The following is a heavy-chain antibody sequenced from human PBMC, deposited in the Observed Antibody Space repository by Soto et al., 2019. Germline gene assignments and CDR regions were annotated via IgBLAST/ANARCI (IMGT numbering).Heavy chain of an antibody. J-gene: IGHJ3*02. CDR1: GGSISSYY. Sequence: QVQLQESGPGLVKPSETLSLTCTVSGGSISSYYWSWIRQPPGKGLEWIGYIYYSGSTNYNPSLKSRVTISVDTSKNQFSLKLSSVTAADTAVYYCASLLWFGSTGAFDIWGQGTMVTVSS. CDR2: IYYSGST. CDR3: ASLLWFGSTGAFDI. D-gene: IGHD3-10*01. V-gene: IGHV4-59*08.